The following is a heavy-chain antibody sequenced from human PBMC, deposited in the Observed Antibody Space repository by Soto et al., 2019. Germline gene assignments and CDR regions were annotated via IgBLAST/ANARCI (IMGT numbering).Heavy chain of an antibody. V-gene: IGHV4-34*01. CDR3: ARYYHGSGSFDY. Sequence: SETLSLTCAVYGGSFSGYYWSWIRQPPGKGLEWIGEINHSGSTNYNPSLKSRVTISVDTSKNQFSLKLSSVTAADTAVYYCARYYHGSGSFDYWGQGTLATCSS. J-gene: IGHJ4*02. CDR1: GGSFSGYY. D-gene: IGHD3-10*01. CDR2: INHSGST.